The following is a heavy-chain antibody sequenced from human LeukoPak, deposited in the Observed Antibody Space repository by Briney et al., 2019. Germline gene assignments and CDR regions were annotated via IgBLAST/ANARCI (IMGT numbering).Heavy chain of an antibody. J-gene: IGHJ4*02. V-gene: IGHV3-43*02. D-gene: IGHD6-19*01. Sequence: GGSLRLSCAAPGFMFHDYAIHWVRHAPGKGLEGVSLISGDGGSTFYADSVKGRFTISRDNRENSLYLHMNSLRSDDTALYYCARESESSGWYDYWGQGTLVTVSS. CDR2: ISGDGGST. CDR1: GFMFHDYA. CDR3: ARESESSGWYDY.